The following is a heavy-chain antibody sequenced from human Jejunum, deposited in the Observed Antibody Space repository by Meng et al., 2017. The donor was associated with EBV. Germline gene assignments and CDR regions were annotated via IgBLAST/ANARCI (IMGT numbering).Heavy chain of an antibody. CDR3: ARGSGYSDYMFDY. J-gene: IGHJ4*02. Sequence: VLQVWAGVGVGRPGRSPKLSCVGSGFMFRGHGMLWVRQAPGKGLEWVAIVSYDGRKEYYADSVKGRFTVSRDSSKNEVSLQMDSLRPEDTAVYYCARGSGYSDYMFDYWGQGALVTVSS. V-gene: IGHV3-30*03. D-gene: IGHD4-11*01. CDR2: VSYDGRKE. CDR1: GFMFRGHG.